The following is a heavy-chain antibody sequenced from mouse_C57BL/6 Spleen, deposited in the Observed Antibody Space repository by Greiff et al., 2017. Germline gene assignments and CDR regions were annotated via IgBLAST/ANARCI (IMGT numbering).Heavy chain of an antibody. CDR3: ARRLRYYFDY. CDR2: ISSGSSTI. CDR1: GFTFSDYG. V-gene: IGHV5-17*01. Sequence: EVNVVESGGGLVKPGGSLKLSCAASGFTFSDYGMHWVRQAPEKGLEWVAYISSGSSTIYYADTVKGRFTISRDNAKNTLFLQMTSLRSEDTAMYYCARRLRYYFDYWGQGTTLTVSS. J-gene: IGHJ2*01. D-gene: IGHD3-2*02.